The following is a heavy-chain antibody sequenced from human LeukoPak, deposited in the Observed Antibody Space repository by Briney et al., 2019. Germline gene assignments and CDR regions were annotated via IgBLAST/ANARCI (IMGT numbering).Heavy chain of an antibody. J-gene: IGHJ3*02. CDR3: ARDVLYYYDSSGYSFDI. V-gene: IGHV4-39*07. CDR1: GGSISSSSYY. CDR2: VYYSGST. D-gene: IGHD3-22*01. Sequence: SETLSLTCTVSGGSISSSSYYWGWIRQPPGKGLEWIGSVYYSGSTHYNPSLKSRVTISVDTSKNQFSLKLSSVTAADTAVYYCARDVLYYYDSSGYSFDIWGQGTMVTVSS.